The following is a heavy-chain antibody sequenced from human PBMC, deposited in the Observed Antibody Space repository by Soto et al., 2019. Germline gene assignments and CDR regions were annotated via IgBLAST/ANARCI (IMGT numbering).Heavy chain of an antibody. CDR2: IYYSGST. CDR3: ARERSRHIVVVPAAIEKKIYYYYYMDV. J-gene: IGHJ6*03. V-gene: IGHV4-31*03. CDR1: GGSISSGGYY. D-gene: IGHD2-2*01. Sequence: QVQLQESGPGLVKPSQTLSLTCTVSGGSISSGGYYWSWIRQHPGKGLEWIGYIYYSGSTYYNPSLKSRVTISVDTSKNQFSLKLSSVTAADTAVYYCARERSRHIVVVPAAIEKKIYYYYYMDVWGKGTTVTVSS.